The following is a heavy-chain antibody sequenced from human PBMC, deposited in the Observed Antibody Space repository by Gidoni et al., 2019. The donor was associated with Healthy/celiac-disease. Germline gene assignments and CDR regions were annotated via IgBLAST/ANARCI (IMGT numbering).Heavy chain of an antibody. CDR1: GGSISSTSYY. J-gene: IGHJ4*02. V-gene: IGHV4-39*01. Sequence: QLQLQESGPGLVKPSETLSLTCTVSGGSISSTSYYWGWIRQPPGKGLESIGSIYYSGSTYYNPSLKRRVSISVDTSKNQFSLKLSSVTAADTAVYYCARRPLLGRSAGYFDYWGQGTLVTVSS. CDR3: ARRPLLGRSAGYFDY. D-gene: IGHD7-27*01. CDR2: IYYSGST.